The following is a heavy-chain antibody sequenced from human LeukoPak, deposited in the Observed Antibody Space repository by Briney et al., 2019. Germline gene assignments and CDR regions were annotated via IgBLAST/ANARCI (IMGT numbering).Heavy chain of an antibody. CDR1: GYRFTSYG. Sequence: ASVKVSCKASGYRFTSYGITWVRQTPGQGLEWMGWISAYNGNTNYAQKLQGRVTLTTDTSTSTAYMELRSLRSDDTAVYYCAREGYCSGGTCYSTMNWFDPWGQGTLVTVSS. V-gene: IGHV1-18*01. J-gene: IGHJ5*02. CDR3: AREGYCSGGTCYSTMNWFDP. CDR2: ISAYNGNT. D-gene: IGHD2-15*01.